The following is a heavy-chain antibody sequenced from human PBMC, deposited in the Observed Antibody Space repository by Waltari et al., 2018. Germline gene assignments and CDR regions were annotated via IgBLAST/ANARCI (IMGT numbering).Heavy chain of an antibody. V-gene: IGHV5-51*01. CDR2: SYPDDSDT. CDR1: GYRFTTYW. Sequence: EVQLVQSGAEVKKPGESLKISCQGSGYRFTTYWIGWVRQMPGKGLEWMGFSYPDDSDTRYSPSFQGQVTISADKSISTTYLQWNTLKASDTAMYYCAREKGYSSGNFDYWGQGTLVTVSS. J-gene: IGHJ4*02. CDR3: AREKGYSSGNFDY. D-gene: IGHD6-19*01.